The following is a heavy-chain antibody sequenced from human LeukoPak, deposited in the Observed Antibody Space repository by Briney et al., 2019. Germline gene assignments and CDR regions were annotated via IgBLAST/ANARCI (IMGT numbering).Heavy chain of an antibody. CDR1: GYTFTSYG. J-gene: IGHJ3*02. Sequence: ASVKVSCKASGYTFTSYGISWVRQAPGQGLEWMGWISAYNGNTNYAQKLQVRVTMTTDTSTSTAYMELRSLRSDDTAVYYCARDVRYYDSSGYYDAFDIWGQGTMVTVSS. V-gene: IGHV1-18*01. D-gene: IGHD3-22*01. CDR2: ISAYNGNT. CDR3: ARDVRYYDSSGYYDAFDI.